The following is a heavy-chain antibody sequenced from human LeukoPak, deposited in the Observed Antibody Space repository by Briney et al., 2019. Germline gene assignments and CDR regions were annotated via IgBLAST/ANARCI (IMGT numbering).Heavy chain of an antibody. D-gene: IGHD5-18*01. Sequence: ASVKVSCKASGYTFTSYAMHWVRQAPGRRLEWMGWINAGNGNTKYSQKFQGRVTITRDTSASTAYMELSSLRSEDTAVYYCARARYSYGSTFDYWGQGTLVTVSS. CDR3: ARARYSYGSTFDY. J-gene: IGHJ4*02. CDR2: INAGNGNT. CDR1: GYTFTSYA. V-gene: IGHV1-3*01.